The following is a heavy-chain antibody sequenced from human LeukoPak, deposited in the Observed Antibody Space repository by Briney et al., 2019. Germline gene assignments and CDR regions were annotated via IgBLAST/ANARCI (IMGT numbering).Heavy chain of an antibody. CDR1: GGSFSPYY. V-gene: IGHV4-59*01. Sequence: SETLSLTCAVYGGSFSPYYWSWIRQPPGKGLEWIGYFFYIGSTNYKPSLKSRVTISVDTSKNQFSLKLSSVTAADTAVYYCARGGYYGSGNDFRFDPWGQGTLVTVSS. CDR2: FFYIGST. J-gene: IGHJ5*02. CDR3: ARGGYYGSGNDFRFDP. D-gene: IGHD3-10*01.